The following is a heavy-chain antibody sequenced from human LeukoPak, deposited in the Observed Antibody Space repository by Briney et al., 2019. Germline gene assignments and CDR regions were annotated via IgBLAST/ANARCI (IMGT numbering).Heavy chain of an antibody. CDR3: ARGGGDYYDSGIDY. J-gene: IGHJ4*02. V-gene: IGHV4-34*01. CDR1: GGSFSGYY. CDR2: INHSGST. Sequence: SETLSLTCAVYGGSFSGYYWSWIRQPPGKGLEWIGEINHSGSTNYNPSLKSRVTISVDTSKNQFSLKLSSVTAADTAVYYCARGGGDYYDSGIDYWGQGTLVTVSS. D-gene: IGHD3-22*01.